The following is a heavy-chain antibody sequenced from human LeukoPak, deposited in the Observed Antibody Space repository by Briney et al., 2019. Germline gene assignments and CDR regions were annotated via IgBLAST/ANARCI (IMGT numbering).Heavy chain of an antibody. D-gene: IGHD3-10*01. V-gene: IGHV3-11*01. CDR3: TGNYYGSGSYADFDY. CDR2: ISSSGSTI. Sequence: GGSLRLSCAASGFTFSDYYMSWIRQAPGKGLEWVSYISSSGSTIYYADSVKGRFTISRDNAKNSLYLQMNSLKTEDTAVYYCTGNYYGSGSYADFDYWGQGTLVTVSS. J-gene: IGHJ4*02. CDR1: GFTFSDYY.